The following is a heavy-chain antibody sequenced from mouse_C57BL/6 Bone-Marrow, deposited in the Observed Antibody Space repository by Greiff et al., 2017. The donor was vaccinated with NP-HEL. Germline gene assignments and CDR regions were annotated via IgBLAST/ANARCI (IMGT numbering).Heavy chain of an antibody. CDR1: GFSFNTYA. D-gene: IGHD2-2*01. J-gene: IGHJ2*01. V-gene: IGHV10-1*01. CDR3: VRHGKVTDYFDY. Sequence: EVQGVESGGGLVQPKGSLKLSCAASGFSFNTYAMNWVRQAPGKGLEWVARIRSKSNNYATYYADSVKDRFTISRDDSESMLYLQMNNLKTEDTAMYYCVRHGKVTDYFDYWGQGTTLTVSS. CDR2: IRSKSNNYAT.